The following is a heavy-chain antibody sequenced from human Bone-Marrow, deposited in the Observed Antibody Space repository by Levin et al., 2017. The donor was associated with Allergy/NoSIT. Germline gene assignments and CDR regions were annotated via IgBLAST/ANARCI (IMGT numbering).Heavy chain of an antibody. J-gene: IGHJ6*02. CDR2: ISSSGSTI. CDR1: GFTFSDYY. V-gene: IGHV3-11*01. CDR3: ASTFGGPGQYYYYYYGMDV. D-gene: IGHD3-16*01. Sequence: GESLKISCAASGFTFSDYYMSWIRQAPGKGLEWVSYISSSGSTIYYADSVKGRFTISRDNAKNSLYLQMNSLRAEDTAVYYCASTFGGPGQYYYYYYGMDVWGQGTTVTVSS.